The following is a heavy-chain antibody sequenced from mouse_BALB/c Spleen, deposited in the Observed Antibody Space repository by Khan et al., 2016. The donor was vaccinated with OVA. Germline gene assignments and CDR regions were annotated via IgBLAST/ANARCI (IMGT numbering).Heavy chain of an antibody. CDR2: INTNTGEP. CDR1: GYTFTNYG. V-gene: IGHV9-3*02. D-gene: IGHD1-1*01. Sequence: VQLQESGPELKKPGETVKISCKASGYTFTNYGINWVKQAPGKGLKWMGWINTNTGEPTYAEEFKGRFAFSLETSASTAYLQLNNLKNEDTATYFCARGNYYGSNSWFAYSGQGTLVTVSA. J-gene: IGHJ3*01. CDR3: ARGNYYGSNSWFAY.